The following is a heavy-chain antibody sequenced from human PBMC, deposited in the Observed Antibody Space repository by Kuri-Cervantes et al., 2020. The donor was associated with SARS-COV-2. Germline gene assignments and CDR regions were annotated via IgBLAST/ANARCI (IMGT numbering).Heavy chain of an antibody. D-gene: IGHD3-22*01. CDR1: GFTFSSYG. Sequence: GESLKISCAASGFTFSSYGMHWVRQAPGKGLEWVAVISYDGSNKYCADSVKGRFTISRDNSKNTLYLQMNSLRAEDTAVYYCAKDLGGYVGYWGQGTLVTVSS. J-gene: IGHJ4*02. V-gene: IGHV3-30*18. CDR3: AKDLGGYVGY. CDR2: ISYDGSNK.